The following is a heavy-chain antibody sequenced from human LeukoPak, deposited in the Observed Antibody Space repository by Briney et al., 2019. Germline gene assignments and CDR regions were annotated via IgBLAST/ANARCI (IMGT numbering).Heavy chain of an antibody. CDR1: GFTFSSYA. D-gene: IGHD3-22*01. CDR3: ARAPYDSSGISFDY. V-gene: IGHV3-30-3*01. CDR2: ISYDGSNK. Sequence: GGSLRLSCAAYGFTFSSYATHWVRQAPGKGLEWVAVISYDGSNKYYADSVKGRFTISRDNSKNTLYLQMNSLRAEDTAVYYCARAPYDSSGISFDYWGQGTLVTVSS. J-gene: IGHJ4*02.